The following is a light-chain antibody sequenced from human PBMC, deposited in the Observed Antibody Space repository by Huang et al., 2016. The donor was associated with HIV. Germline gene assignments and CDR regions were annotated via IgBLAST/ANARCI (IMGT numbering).Light chain of an antibody. CDR1: KDINNF. CDR3: QQYDIHPLT. J-gene: IGKJ5*01. V-gene: IGKV1-8*01. Sequence: IRMTQSPSSLSASTGDRVTITCRANKDINNFLAWYQQRPGSVPKLLIYAASTLQSVVPSRFSGNGSGTDFTLTIGCLHSEVVATYYCQQYDIHPLTFGPWTRVDIK. CDR2: AAS.